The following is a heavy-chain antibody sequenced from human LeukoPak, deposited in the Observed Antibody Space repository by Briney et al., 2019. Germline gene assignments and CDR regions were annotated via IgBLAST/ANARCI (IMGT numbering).Heavy chain of an antibody. CDR1: GFTFSDYW. D-gene: IGHD1-26*01. CDR2: INRGGNEV. J-gene: IGHJ4*02. Sequence: GGSLRLSCAPSGFTFSDYWMTWVRQVPGKGLEWVANINRGGNEVHYVDSVKGRFTISRDNAKNSLYLQLDSLRVEATAVYYCARVGTWELQRVFDYWGQGTLVTASS. V-gene: IGHV3-7*01. CDR3: ARVGTWELQRVFDY.